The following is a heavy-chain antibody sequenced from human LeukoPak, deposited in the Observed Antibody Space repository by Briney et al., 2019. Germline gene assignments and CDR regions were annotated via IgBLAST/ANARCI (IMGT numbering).Heavy chain of an antibody. CDR3: ARDREMPTITGSLLDY. J-gene: IGHJ4*02. CDR1: GFTFNTYS. V-gene: IGHV3-21*06. Sequence: GGSLRLSCEASGFTFNTYSMNWARQAPGKGLEWVSSIDSSGGYMFYADSVKGRFIISRDNAKDSLYLQMNSLRVEDTAVYYCARDREMPTITGSLLDYWGQGTLVTVSS. D-gene: IGHD5-24*01. CDR2: IDSSGGYM.